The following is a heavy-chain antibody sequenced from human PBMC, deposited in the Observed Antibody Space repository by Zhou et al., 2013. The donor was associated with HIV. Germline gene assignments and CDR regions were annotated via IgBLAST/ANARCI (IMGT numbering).Heavy chain of an antibody. Sequence: QVQLEQSGAEVKQPGSSVKVSCKASGDTFKNYAISWVRQAPGQGLEWMGGIIPMSDTVNFAYKFQGRVTISADKSTSTAYIEVRSLRSEDTSVYYCAGDLGGDEDTWGQGTLVTVSS. J-gene: IGHJ5*02. CDR3: AGDLGGDEDT. CDR1: GDTFKNYA. CDR2: IIPMSDTV. V-gene: IGHV1-69*14. D-gene: IGHD2-21*01.